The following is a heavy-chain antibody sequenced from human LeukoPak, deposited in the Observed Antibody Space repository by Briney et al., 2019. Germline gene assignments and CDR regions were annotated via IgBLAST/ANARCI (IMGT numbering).Heavy chain of an antibody. V-gene: IGHV4-59*01. CDR1: GGSISSYY. J-gene: IGHJ4*02. CDR3: ARGRYSSSFSLGEYYFDY. D-gene: IGHD6-13*01. CDR2: IYYSGST. Sequence: PSETLSLTCTVSGGSISSYYWSWIRQPPGKGLEWIGYIYYSGSTNYNPSLKSRVTISVDTSKNQFSLKLSSVTAADTAVYYCARGRYSSSFSLGEYYFDYWGQGTLVTVSS.